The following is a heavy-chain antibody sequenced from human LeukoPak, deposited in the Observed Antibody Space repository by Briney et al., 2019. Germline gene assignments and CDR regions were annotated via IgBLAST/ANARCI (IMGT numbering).Heavy chain of an antibody. J-gene: IGHJ4*02. Sequence: GGSLRLSCAASGFTFSSSAMSWVRQAPGKGLEWVSAISNNGGYTYYADSVQGRFTISRDNSKNTLYLQMNSLRAEDTAVYYCAKVAGYSGYDYAFDNWGQGTLVTVSS. D-gene: IGHD5-12*01. CDR2: ISNNGGYT. CDR1: GFTFSSSA. CDR3: AKVAGYSGYDYAFDN. V-gene: IGHV3-23*01.